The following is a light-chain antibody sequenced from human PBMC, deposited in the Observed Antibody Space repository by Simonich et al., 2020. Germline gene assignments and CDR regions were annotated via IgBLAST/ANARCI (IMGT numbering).Light chain of an antibody. CDR3: QQYNNWPQT. J-gene: IGKJ2*01. Sequence: EIVMTQSPATLSVSPGERAHLPCRASQSVSSNLAWYQQKPGQAPRLLIYGASTRATGIPARFSGSGSGTEFTLTISSLQSEDFAVYYCQQYNNWPQTFGQGTKLEIK. CDR2: GAS. V-gene: IGKV3-15*01. CDR1: QSVSSN.